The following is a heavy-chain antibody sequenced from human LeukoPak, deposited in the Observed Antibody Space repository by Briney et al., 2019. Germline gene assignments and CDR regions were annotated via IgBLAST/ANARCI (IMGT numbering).Heavy chain of an antibody. V-gene: IGHV4-59*08. CDR2: IYYSGSS. D-gene: IGHD3-10*01. CDR3: ARNRASGTPYFDY. CDR1: RGSISGFY. Sequence: TPETLSLTCTISRGSISGFYWSWIRQPPGKGLEWIGYIYYSGSSNYNPSLKSRVTISVDTSKDQFSLKLSSVTAADTAVYYCARNRASGTPYFDYWGQGLLVTVSS. J-gene: IGHJ4*02.